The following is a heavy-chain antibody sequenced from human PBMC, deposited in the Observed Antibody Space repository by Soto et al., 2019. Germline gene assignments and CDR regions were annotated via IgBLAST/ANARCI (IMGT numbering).Heavy chain of an antibody. J-gene: IGHJ4*02. D-gene: IGHD1-7*01. CDR2: IYYSGST. V-gene: IGHV4-30-4*01. Sequence: PSETLSLTCTVSGGSISSYYWSWIRQPPGKGLEWIGYIYYSGSTYYNPSLKSRVTISVDTSKNQFSLKLSSVTAADTAVYYCARSELELRIWGQGTLVTVSS. CDR1: GGSISSYY. CDR3: ARSELELRI.